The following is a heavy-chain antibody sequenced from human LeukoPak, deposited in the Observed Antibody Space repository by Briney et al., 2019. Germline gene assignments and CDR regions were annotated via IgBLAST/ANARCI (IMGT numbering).Heavy chain of an antibody. J-gene: IGHJ4*02. CDR1: GGSISSSNW. Sequence: SGTLSLTCAVSGGSISSSNWWSWVRQPAGKGLEWIGRIHTSGDTNYNPSLKSRVTMSVDTSKNQFSLKLSSVTAADTAVYYCATGPPPDFDYWGQGTLVTVSS. CDR2: IHTSGDT. V-gene: IGHV4-4*07. CDR3: ATGPPPDFDY.